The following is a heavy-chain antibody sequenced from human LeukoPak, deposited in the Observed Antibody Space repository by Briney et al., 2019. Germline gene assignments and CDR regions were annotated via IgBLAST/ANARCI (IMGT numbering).Heavy chain of an antibody. D-gene: IGHD6-13*01. CDR2: IKQDGSEK. J-gene: IGHJ4*02. Sequence: PGGSLRLSCVTSGFTFSNYWMSWVRQAPGKGLEWVANIKQDGSEKYYVDSVKGRFTISRDNAKNSLYLQMNSLRAEDTAVYYCARGYSSSWYHFDYWGQGTLVTVSS. CDR1: GFTFSNYW. V-gene: IGHV3-7*01. CDR3: ARGYSSSWYHFDY.